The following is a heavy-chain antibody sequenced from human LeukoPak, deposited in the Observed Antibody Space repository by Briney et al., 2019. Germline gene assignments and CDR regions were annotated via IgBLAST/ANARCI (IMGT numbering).Heavy chain of an antibody. CDR3: ARLYYDSSRYPNWFDP. CDR1: GDSIRRYY. J-gene: IGHJ5*02. Sequence: SETQSLPCTLSGDSIRRYYWSWIRQPTGKGLEWIGYNYYSGSTNDNPSLKSRVTISVDTSKNQFSLKLSYVTAADTAVYYCARLYYDSSRYPNWFDPCGQGTLVTVSS. V-gene: IGHV4-59*08. CDR2: NYYSGST. D-gene: IGHD3-22*01.